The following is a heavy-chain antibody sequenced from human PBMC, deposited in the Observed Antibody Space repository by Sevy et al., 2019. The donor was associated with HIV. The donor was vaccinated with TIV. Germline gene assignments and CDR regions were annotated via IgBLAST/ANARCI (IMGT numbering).Heavy chain of an antibody. CDR2: ISAYNGNT. D-gene: IGHD6-6*01. J-gene: IGHJ4*02. CDR3: ARVKDLTFEYSSSSFRY. CDR1: GYIFTSYG. V-gene: IGHV1-18*01. Sequence: ASVKVSCKASGYIFTSYGISWVRQAPGQGLEWMGWISAYNGNTNYAQKLQGRVTMTTDTSTSTAYMELRSLRSDDTAVYYCARVKDLTFEYSSSSFRYWGQGTLVTVSS.